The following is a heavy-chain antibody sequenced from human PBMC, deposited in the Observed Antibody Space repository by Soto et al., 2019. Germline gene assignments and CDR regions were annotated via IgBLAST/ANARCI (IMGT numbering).Heavy chain of an antibody. Sequence: QVQLVQSGAEVKKPGSSVKVSCKASGGTFSNYAISWVRQAPGQGPEWMGGIIPIFGTANYAQNFQGRVTITADESTSPAYMELNNLRSEDTAVYYCAQTLGSAVAGPGRFDLWGRGTLVTVSS. D-gene: IGHD6-19*01. CDR1: GGTFSNYA. V-gene: IGHV1-69*12. J-gene: IGHJ2*01. CDR3: AQTLGSAVAGPGRFDL. CDR2: IIPIFGTA.